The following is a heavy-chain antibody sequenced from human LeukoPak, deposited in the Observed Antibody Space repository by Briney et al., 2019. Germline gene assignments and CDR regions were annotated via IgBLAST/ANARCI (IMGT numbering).Heavy chain of an antibody. Sequence: SETLSLTCTVSGGSICSYYWSWIRQPPGKGLEWIGYIYYSGSTNYNPSLKSRVTISVDTSKNQFSLRLSSVTAADTAVYYCARARSANYCSSTSCYLPKTYYFDYWGQGTLVTVSS. CDR2: IYYSGST. D-gene: IGHD2-2*01. CDR1: GGSICSYY. CDR3: ARARSANYCSSTSCYLPKTYYFDY. J-gene: IGHJ4*02. V-gene: IGHV4-59*01.